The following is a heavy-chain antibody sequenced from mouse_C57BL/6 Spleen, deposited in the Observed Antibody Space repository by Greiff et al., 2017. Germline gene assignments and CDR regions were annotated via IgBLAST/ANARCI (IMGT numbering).Heavy chain of an antibody. J-gene: IGHJ3*01. CDR3: ARGYDYDEGLFAY. CDR1: GYSFTGYY. D-gene: IGHD2-4*01. Sequence: VQLQQSGPELVKPGASVKISCKASGYSFTGYYMNWVKQSPEKSLEWIGEINPSTGGTTYNQKFKAKATLTVDKSSSTAYMQLKSLTSEDSAVYYCARGYDYDEGLFAYWGQGTLSTVSA. V-gene: IGHV1-42*01. CDR2: INPSTGGT.